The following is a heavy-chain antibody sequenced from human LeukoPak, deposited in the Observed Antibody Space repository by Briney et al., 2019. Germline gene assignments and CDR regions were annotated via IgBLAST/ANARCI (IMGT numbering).Heavy chain of an antibody. CDR3: ARGPAYYYDSSGYYLDY. CDR2: INAGNGNT. V-gene: IGHV1-3*01. CDR1: GYTFTSYA. J-gene: IGHJ4*02. Sequence: ASVKVSCKASGYTFTSYAMHWVRQAPGQRLEWMGWINAGNGNTKYSQKFQGRVTITRDTSASTAYMELSSLRSEDTAVYYCARGPAYYYDSSGYYLDYWGQGTLVTVSS. D-gene: IGHD3-22*01.